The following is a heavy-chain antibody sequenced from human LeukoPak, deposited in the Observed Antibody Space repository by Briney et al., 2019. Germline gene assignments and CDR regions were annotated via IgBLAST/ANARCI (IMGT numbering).Heavy chain of an antibody. CDR2: XXXXXXXT. D-gene: IGHD3-22*01. V-gene: IGHV3-23*01. CDR3: ARGRAYDPVFDI. Sequence: GGXLRLSCAASGFTFSSYAMXXVRQAPXXXXXXVSXXXXXXXXTXXXXXXXXXXXXXRDNAENSLHLQMNSLRADDTAVYYCARGRAYDPVFDIWGQGTMVTVSS. J-gene: IGHJ3*02. CDR1: GFTFSSYA.